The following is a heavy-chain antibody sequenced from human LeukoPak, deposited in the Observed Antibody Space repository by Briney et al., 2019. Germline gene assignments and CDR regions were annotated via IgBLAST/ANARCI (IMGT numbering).Heavy chain of an antibody. CDR1: GYSISSGYY. Sequence: SETLSLTCAVSGYSISSGYYWGWIRQPPGKGLEWIGSIYHSGSTYYNPSLKSRVTISADTSKNQFSLKLSSVTAADTAVYYCATVGAVAGKYYFDYWGQGTLVTVSS. D-gene: IGHD6-19*01. CDR2: IYHSGST. CDR3: ATVGAVAGKYYFDY. V-gene: IGHV4-38-2*01. J-gene: IGHJ4*02.